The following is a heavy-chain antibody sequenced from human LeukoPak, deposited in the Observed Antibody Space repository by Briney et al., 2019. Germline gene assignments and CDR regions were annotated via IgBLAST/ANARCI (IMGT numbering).Heavy chain of an antibody. D-gene: IGHD6-13*01. CDR1: GYTFTGYY. V-gene: IGHV1-2*02. CDR2: INPNSGGT. Sequence: ASVKVSCKASGYTFTGYYMHWVRQAPGQGLEWMGWINPNSGGTNYAEKFQGRVTMTRETSISTAYMELSRLRSDDTAVYYCARDGSSWSTMEGWGQGTLVTVSS. J-gene: IGHJ4*02. CDR3: ARDGSSWSTMEG.